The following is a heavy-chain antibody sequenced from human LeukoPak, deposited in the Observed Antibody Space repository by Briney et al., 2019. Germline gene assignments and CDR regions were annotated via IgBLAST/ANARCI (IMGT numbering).Heavy chain of an antibody. J-gene: IGHJ4*02. CDR2: FDPEDDER. V-gene: IGHV1-24*01. D-gene: IGHD3-22*01. Sequence: ASVNVACKASGYTFTGYYVHWVRQAPGKGLEWMGGFDPEDDERIVAQKFQGRVTMTEDTSTDTAYMELSSLRSEDTAVYYCATELRSGYFDYWGQGTPVTVSS. CDR3: ATELRSGYFDY. CDR1: GYTFTGYY.